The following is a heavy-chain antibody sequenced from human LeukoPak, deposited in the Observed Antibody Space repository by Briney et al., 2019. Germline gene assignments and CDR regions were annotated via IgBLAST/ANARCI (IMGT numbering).Heavy chain of an antibody. CDR1: GVSINSDAYF. J-gene: IGHJ4*02. Sequence: SETLSLTCTVSGVSINSDAYFWSWIRQPPGKGLEWIGYIYHSGSTYYNPSLKSRVTISVDRSKNQFSLKLSSVTAADTAVYYCARVTMVRGAVDYWGQGTLVTVSS. CDR3: ARVTMVRGAVDY. CDR2: IYHSGST. V-gene: IGHV4-30-2*01. D-gene: IGHD3-10*01.